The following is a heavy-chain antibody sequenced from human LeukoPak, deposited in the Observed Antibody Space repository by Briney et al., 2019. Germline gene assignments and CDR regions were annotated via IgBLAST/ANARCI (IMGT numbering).Heavy chain of an antibody. V-gene: IGHV1-69*04. CDR3: ARGRYYHDSSGYYYVDDDY. CDR2: IIPIFGIA. J-gene: IGHJ4*02. D-gene: IGHD3-22*01. Sequence: SVKVSCKASGGTFSSYAISWVRQAPGQGLEWMGRIIPIFGIANYAQKFQGRVTITADKSTSTAYMELSSLRSEDTAVYYCARGRYYHDSSGYYYVDDDYWGQGTLVTVSS. CDR1: GGTFSSYA.